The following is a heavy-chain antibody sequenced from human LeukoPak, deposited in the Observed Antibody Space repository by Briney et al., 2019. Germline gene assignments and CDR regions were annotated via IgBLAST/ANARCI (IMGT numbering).Heavy chain of an antibody. V-gene: IGHV1-2*02. D-gene: IGHD3-10*01. CDR2: INPNSGGT. Sequence: ASVKVSCKASGYTSTGYYMHWVRQAPGQGLEWMGWINPNSGGTNYAQKFQGRVTMTRDTSISTAYMELSRLRSDDTAVYYCARVRMRFGELSLFDYWGQGTLVTVSS. CDR1: GYTSTGYY. CDR3: ARVRMRFGELSLFDY. J-gene: IGHJ4*02.